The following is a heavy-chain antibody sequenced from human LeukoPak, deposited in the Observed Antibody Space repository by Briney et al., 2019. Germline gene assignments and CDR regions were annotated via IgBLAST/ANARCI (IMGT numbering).Heavy chain of an antibody. CDR2: IIPIFGTA. CDR1: GGTFSSYA. Sequence: GSSVKVSCKASGGTFSSYAISWVRQAPGQGLEWMGGIIPIFGTANYAQKFQGRVTITADESTSTAYMELSSLRSEDTAVYYCARVTARLRFLSYFDYWGQGTLVTVSS. J-gene: IGHJ4*02. V-gene: IGHV1-69*01. CDR3: ARVTARLRFLSYFDY. D-gene: IGHD3-3*01.